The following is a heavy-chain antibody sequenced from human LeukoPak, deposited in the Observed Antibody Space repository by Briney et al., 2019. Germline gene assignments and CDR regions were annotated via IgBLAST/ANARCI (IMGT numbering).Heavy chain of an antibody. J-gene: IGHJ4*02. CDR3: AKFGSCYYDSSGSDFDY. Sequence: GGSLRLSCAASGFTFSSYAMSWVRQAPGKGLEWVSAISGSGGSTYYADSVKGRFTISRDNSKNTLYLQMNSLRAEDTAVYYCAKFGSCYYDSSGSDFDYWGQGTLVTVSS. CDR1: GFTFSSYA. V-gene: IGHV3-23*01. D-gene: IGHD3-22*01. CDR2: ISGSGGST.